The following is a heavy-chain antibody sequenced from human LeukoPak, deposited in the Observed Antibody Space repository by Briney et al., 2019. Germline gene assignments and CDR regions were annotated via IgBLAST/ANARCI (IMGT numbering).Heavy chain of an antibody. Sequence: ASVKVSCKASGYSFASYGIIWVRQAPGHGLEWMGWIKTYNGNTNYAQKFQGRVTMTEDTSTDTAYMELSSLRSEDTAVYYCATLVEGNYYYYYMDVWGKGTTVTVSS. V-gene: IGHV1-18*01. CDR1: GYSFASYG. CDR2: IKTYNGNT. J-gene: IGHJ6*03. CDR3: ATLVEGNYYYYYMDV. D-gene: IGHD2-8*02.